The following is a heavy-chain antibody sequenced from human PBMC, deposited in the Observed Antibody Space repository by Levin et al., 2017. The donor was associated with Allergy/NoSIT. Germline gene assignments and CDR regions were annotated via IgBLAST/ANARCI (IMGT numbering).Heavy chain of an antibody. J-gene: IGHJ4*02. CDR3: ARKNYGSGSYLFSYFDY. D-gene: IGHD3-10*01. CDR1: GFSLSTSGVG. Sequence: SGPTLVKPTQTLTLTCTFSGFSLSTSGVGVGWIRQPPGKALEWLALIYWDDDKRYSPSLKSRLTITKDTSKNQVVLTMTNMDPVDTATYYCARKNYGSGSYLFSYFDYWGQGTLVTVSS. V-gene: IGHV2-5*02. CDR2: IYWDDDK.